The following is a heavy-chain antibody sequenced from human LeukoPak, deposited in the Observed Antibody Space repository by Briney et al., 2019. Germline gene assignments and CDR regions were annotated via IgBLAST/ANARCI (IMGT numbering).Heavy chain of an antibody. CDR2: ISISGSTI. J-gene: IGHJ4*02. Sequence: MAGRSLRLSRPASGFTFSDYYISCIRQPPRNGLELVSYISISGSTIYYADTVKGRFNISRDNAKNSLYLQMKSMRAEDTAVYYCARDHGPYDSSGYYSLFFDYWGQGTLVTVSS. CDR3: ARDHGPYDSSGYYSLFFDY. CDR1: GFTFSDYY. D-gene: IGHD3-22*01. V-gene: IGHV3-11*01.